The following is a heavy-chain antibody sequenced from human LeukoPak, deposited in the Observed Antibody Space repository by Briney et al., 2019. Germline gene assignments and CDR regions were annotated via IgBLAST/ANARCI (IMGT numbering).Heavy chain of an antibody. V-gene: IGHV3-43*02. Sequence: GGSLRPSCAASGFTFDDYAMHWVRQAPGKGLEWVSFVSGDGGSTYYADSVKGRFTISRDNSKNSLYLQMNSLRTEDTALYYCAKDIGDSSGYYQPGIDYWGQGTLATVSS. D-gene: IGHD3-22*01. CDR3: AKDIGDSSGYYQPGIDY. CDR2: VSGDGGST. CDR1: GFTFDDYA. J-gene: IGHJ4*02.